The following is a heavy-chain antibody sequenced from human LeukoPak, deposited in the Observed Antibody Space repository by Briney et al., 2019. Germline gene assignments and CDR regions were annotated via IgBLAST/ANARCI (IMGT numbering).Heavy chain of an antibody. CDR2: ISYDGKNK. D-gene: IGHD5-24*01. CDR3: AKDWRWQQPIYGMNV. J-gene: IGHJ6*02. Sequence: GGSLRLSCAASGFAFSGYGIHWVRQAPGKGLEWVALISYDGKNKYYADSVKGRFTISRDNSKNTLYLQMSSLRDEDTAVYYCAKDWRWQQPIYGMNVWGQGTAVTVSS. V-gene: IGHV3-30*18. CDR1: GFAFSGYG.